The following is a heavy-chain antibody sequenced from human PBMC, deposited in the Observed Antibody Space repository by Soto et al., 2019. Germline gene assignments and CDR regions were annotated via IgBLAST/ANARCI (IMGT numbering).Heavy chain of an antibody. J-gene: IGHJ6*02. D-gene: IGHD3-22*01. CDR2: SYYSGST. V-gene: IGHV4-59*01. CDR3: ARDQSYYDSSGSCYVCYGMDF. Sequence: PSETLSLTCTVSCGSISSYYRSWIRQPPWKGLEWIGYSYYSGSTNYNPSLKSRVTISVDTSKNQFSLKLSSVTAADTAVYYCARDQSYYDSSGSCYVCYGMDFWAQGPTVTVSS. CDR1: CGSISSYY.